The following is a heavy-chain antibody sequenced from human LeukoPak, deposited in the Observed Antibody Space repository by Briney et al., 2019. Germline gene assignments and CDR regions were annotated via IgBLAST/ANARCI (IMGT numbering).Heavy chain of an antibody. V-gene: IGHV3-21*01. Sequence: GSLRLSCAASGFTFSVSWMSWVRQAPGKGLEWVSSISTSSSYIYYADSVKGRFTISRDNARNSLYLQMNTLRAEDTAVYSCARGADGVSSNSRGWFDPWGQGTLVTVSS. D-gene: IGHD2-15*01. CDR2: ISTSSSYI. J-gene: IGHJ5*02. CDR3: ARGADGVSSNSRGWFDP. CDR1: GFTFSVSW.